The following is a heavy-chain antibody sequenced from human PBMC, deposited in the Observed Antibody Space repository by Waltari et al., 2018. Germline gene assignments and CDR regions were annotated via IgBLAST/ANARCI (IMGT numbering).Heavy chain of an antibody. V-gene: IGHV5-51*01. CDR3: ARHGIVAGSNWFDP. CDR2: IYPVNFDT. Sequence: VKLVPSGAGVKKPGASLKIACHGYGYSFPSYWIGWVRQMPGKGLELMVIIYPVNFDTRYSPSFQAQVTISADNSISTAYLQWSSLKASDTAMYYCARHGIVAGSNWFDPWGQGPLVPVSS. J-gene: IGHJ5*02. D-gene: IGHD1-26*01. CDR1: GYSFPSYW.